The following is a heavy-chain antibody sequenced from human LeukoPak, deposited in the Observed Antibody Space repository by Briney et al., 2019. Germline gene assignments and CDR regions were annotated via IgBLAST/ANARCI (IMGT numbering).Heavy chain of an antibody. CDR1: GFTFSSHA. D-gene: IGHD5-24*01. V-gene: IGHV3-23*01. J-gene: IGHJ4*02. CDR2: ISGSGGST. CDR3: AKDLGAVEMATIPTY. Sequence: PGGSLRLSCAASGFTFSSHAMSWVRQAPGKGLEWVSAISGSGGSTYYADSVKGRFTISRDNSKNTLYLQMNSLRAEDTAVYYCAKDLGAVEMATIPTYWGQGTLVTVSS.